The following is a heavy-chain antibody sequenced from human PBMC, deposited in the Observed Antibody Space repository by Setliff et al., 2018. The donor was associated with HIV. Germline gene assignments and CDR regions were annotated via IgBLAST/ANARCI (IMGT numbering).Heavy chain of an antibody. V-gene: IGHV4-4*07. Sequence: SETLSLTCTVSGGSISSHYWSWIRQPPGKGLEWIGRIYTSGSAKYNPSLKSRVTMSVDTSKNQFSLKLSSVTAADTAVYYCARTRYYYDSSSYYFQYYYYMDVWGKGTTVTVSS. J-gene: IGHJ6*03. D-gene: IGHD3-22*01. CDR3: ARTRYYYDSSSYYFQYYYYMDV. CDR2: IYTSGSA. CDR1: GGSISSHY.